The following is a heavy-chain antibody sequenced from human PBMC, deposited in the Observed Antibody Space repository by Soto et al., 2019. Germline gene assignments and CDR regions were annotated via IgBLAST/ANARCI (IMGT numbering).Heavy chain of an antibody. CDR3: ARDYFDSSDYTPNCFDL. V-gene: IGHV4-39*01. CDR1: GDSISNSRFY. Sequence: ASETLSLTCGVSGDSISNSRFYWAWIRQPPGEGLEWIGSIYHTGNAYYNPSLKSRVTISVDTSKNQFSLKVTSVTAADTALYYCARDYFDSSDYTPNCFDLWGQGILVTVSS. D-gene: IGHD3-22*01. CDR2: IYHTGNA. J-gene: IGHJ5*02.